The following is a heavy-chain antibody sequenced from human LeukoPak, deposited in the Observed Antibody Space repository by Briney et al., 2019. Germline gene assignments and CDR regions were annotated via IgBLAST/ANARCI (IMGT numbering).Heavy chain of an antibody. J-gene: IGHJ4*02. CDR3: ANDLPNKVWFDY. V-gene: IGHV3-23*01. CDR2: ISVSGGTT. CDR1: GLTFSSHA. Sequence: HSGGSLRLSCAASGLTFSSHALSWVRQAPGKGLEWVSSISVSGGTTYYADSVKGRFTISRDNSKNMLYLQMDSLRAEDTAVYYCANDLPNKVWFDYWGQGALVTVSS.